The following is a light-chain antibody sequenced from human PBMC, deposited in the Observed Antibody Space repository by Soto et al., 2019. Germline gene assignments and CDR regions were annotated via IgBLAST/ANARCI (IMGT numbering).Light chain of an antibody. CDR1: QSISSW. J-gene: IGKJ1*01. V-gene: IGKV1-5*01. Sequence: DKQMTHSPSTLSASVGDRVTITCRASQSISSWLAWYQQKPGKAPKLLIYDASSLESGVPSRFSGSGSGTEFTLTISSLQPDDFATYYCQHYKSYSEAFGQGTKVDIK. CDR3: QHYKSYSEA. CDR2: DAS.